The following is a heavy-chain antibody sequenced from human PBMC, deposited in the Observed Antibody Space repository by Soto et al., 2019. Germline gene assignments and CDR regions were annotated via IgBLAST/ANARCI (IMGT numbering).Heavy chain of an antibody. J-gene: IGHJ4*02. V-gene: IGHV3-33*01. D-gene: IGHD3-22*01. CDR1: GFDFSKFG. CDR3: ARERVYDDNYDSFDY. Sequence: QVQLVQSGGGVVQPGRSLRLPCAASGFDFSKFGFQWVRQAPGKGLEWVAVIWDDGTTKYYAECVKGRFTISRDNSRNTLYLQMSGVRAEDTSVFFCARERVYDDNYDSFDYWGQGALVTVSS. CDR2: IWDDGTTK.